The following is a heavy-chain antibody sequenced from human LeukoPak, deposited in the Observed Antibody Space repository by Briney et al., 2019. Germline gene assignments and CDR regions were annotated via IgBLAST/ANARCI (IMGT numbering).Heavy chain of an antibody. CDR3: VRDISGYYFDY. CDR1: GGTFSTYA. J-gene: IGHJ4*02. D-gene: IGHD3-22*01. CDR2: IIPILGTA. Sequence: EASVKVSCKAYGGTFSTYAISWVRQAPGQGLEWMGGIIPILGTANYAQKFQGRVTITADESTSTAYMELSSLRSEDTAVYYCVRDISGYYFDYWGQGTLVTVS. V-gene: IGHV1-69*01.